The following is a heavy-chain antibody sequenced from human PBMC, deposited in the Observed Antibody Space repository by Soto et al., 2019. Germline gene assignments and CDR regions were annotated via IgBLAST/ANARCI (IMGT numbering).Heavy chain of an antibody. Sequence: EVQLVESGGGLVKPGRSPRLSCTGSGFTFDDYTMSWFRQAPGKGLEWVGSIRSKAYGGTTEYAASVKGRFTISRDDSKSIAYLQMNSLKTDDTAVYYCTRVWPYISMIVVVNHYWYFDLWGRGTLVTVSS. D-gene: IGHD3-22*01. CDR1: GFTFDDYT. CDR2: IRSKAYGGTT. CDR3: TRVWPYISMIVVVNHYWYFDL. J-gene: IGHJ2*01. V-gene: IGHV3-49*05.